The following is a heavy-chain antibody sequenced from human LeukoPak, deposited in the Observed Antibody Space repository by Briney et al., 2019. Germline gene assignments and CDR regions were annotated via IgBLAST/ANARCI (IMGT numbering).Heavy chain of an antibody. CDR2: IYTSGST. D-gene: IGHD6-19*01. CDR1: GGSISSYY. CDR3: ARVAYSSGWYEDWFDP. Sequence: PSETLSLTCTVSGGSISSYYWSWIRQPAAKGLELIGRIYTSGSTNYNPSLKSRVTMSVATSKNQFSLKLSSVTAADTAVHYCARVAYSSGWYEDWFDPWGQGTLVTVSS. V-gene: IGHV4-4*07. J-gene: IGHJ5*02.